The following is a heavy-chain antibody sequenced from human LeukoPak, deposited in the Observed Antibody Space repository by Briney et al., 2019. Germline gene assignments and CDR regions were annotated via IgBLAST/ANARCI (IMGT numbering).Heavy chain of an antibody. CDR3: ARDRSIFGVVINFNWGY. CDR1: GYTFTSYG. D-gene: IGHD3-3*01. J-gene: IGHJ4*02. CDR2: ISAYNGNT. V-gene: IGHV1-18*01. Sequence: GASVKVSCKASGYTFTSYGISWVRQAPGQGLEWMGWISAYNGNTNYAQKLQGRVTMTTDTSTSTAYMELRSLRSDDTAVYYCARDRSIFGVVINFNWGYWGQGTLVTVSS.